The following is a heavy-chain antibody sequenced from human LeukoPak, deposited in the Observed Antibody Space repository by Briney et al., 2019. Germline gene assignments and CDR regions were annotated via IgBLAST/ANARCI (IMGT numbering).Heavy chain of an antibody. CDR1: GGSISSYY. CDR2: IYYSGST. D-gene: IGHD3-10*01. J-gene: IGHJ4*02. V-gene: IGHV4-59*12. Sequence: KASETLSLTCTVSGGSISSYYWSWIRQPPGKGLEWIGSIYYSGSTYYNPSLKSRVTISVDTSKNQFSLKLSSVTAADTAVYYCARGLWFGGYFDYWGQGTLVTVSS. CDR3: ARGLWFGGYFDY.